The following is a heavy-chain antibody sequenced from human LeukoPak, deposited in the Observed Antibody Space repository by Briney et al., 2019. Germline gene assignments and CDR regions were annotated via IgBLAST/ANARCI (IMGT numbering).Heavy chain of an antibody. J-gene: IGHJ5*02. D-gene: IGHD3-3*01. CDR1: GGTFSSYA. V-gene: IGHV1-69*05. CDR2: IIPIFGTA. Sequence: SVKVSCEASGGTFSSYAISWVRQAPGQGLEWMGRIIPIFGTANYAQKFQGRVTITTDESTSTAYMELSSLRSEDTAVYYCARDRSLRFLEWNFPNWFDPWGQGTLVTVSS. CDR3: ARDRSLRFLEWNFPNWFDP.